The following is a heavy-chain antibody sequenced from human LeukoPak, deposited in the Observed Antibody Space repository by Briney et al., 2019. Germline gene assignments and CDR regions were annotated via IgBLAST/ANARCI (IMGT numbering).Heavy chain of an antibody. D-gene: IGHD5-24*01. CDR1: GGTFSSYA. Sequence: ASVKVSCKASGGTFSSYAISWVRQAPGQGLEWMGGIIPIFGTANYAQKFQGRVTITADESTSTAYMELSSLRAEDTAVYYCAKDPERWLQLRLGFSDWGQGTLVTVSS. CDR2: IIPIFGTA. V-gene: IGHV1-69*13. J-gene: IGHJ4*02. CDR3: AKDPERWLQLRLGFSD.